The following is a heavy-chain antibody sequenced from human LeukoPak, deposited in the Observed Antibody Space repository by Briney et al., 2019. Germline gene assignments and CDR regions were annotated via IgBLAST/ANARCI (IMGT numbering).Heavy chain of an antibody. CDR2: IRYDGSNK. CDR3: AKDRDYIVVVIATLDY. V-gene: IGHV3-30*02. J-gene: IGHJ4*02. CDR1: GFTFSSYG. D-gene: IGHD2-21*01. Sequence: GGSLRLSCAASGFTFSSYGMHWVRQAPGKGLEWGAFIRYDGSNKYYADSAKGRFTISRDNSKNTLYLQMNSLRAEDTAVYYCAKDRDYIVVVIATLDYWGQGTLVTVSS.